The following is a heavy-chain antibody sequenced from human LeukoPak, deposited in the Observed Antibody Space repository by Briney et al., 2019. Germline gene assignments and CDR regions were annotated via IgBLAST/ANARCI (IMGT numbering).Heavy chain of an antibody. CDR3: ANSPVIVATIMRVY. J-gene: IGHJ4*02. Sequence: GGSLRLSCAASGNYWMHWVRQAPGKGLVWVSHINSDGSWTSYADSVKGRFTISRDNSKNTLYLQMNSLRAEDTAVYYCANSPVIVATIMRVYWGQGTLVTVSS. CDR1: GNYW. D-gene: IGHD5-12*01. V-gene: IGHV3-74*01. CDR2: INSDGSWT.